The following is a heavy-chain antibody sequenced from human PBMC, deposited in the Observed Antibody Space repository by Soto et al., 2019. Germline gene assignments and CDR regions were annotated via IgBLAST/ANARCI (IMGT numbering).Heavy chain of an antibody. V-gene: IGHV3-30-3*01. CDR1: GFTFSSYA. CDR2: ISYDGSNK. CDR3: ARDLTGQTTDY. J-gene: IGHJ4*02. Sequence: VQLVESGGGVVQPGRSLRLSCAASGFTFSSYAMHWVRQAPGKGLEWVAVISYDGSNKYYADSVKGRFTISRDNSKNTLYLQMNSLRAEDTAVYYCARDLTGQTTDYWGQGTLVTVSS. D-gene: IGHD3-9*01.